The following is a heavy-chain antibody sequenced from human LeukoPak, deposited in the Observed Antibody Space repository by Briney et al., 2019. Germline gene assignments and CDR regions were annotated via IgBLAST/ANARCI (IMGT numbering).Heavy chain of an antibody. Sequence: ASVKVSCKASGYTFTSYDINWVRQATGQGLEWMGIINPSGGSTTYAQGFQGRVTMTRDTSTSTVYMELSSLRSEDTAVYYCARDAIENYDFWSGSYYYFDYWGQGTLVTVSS. D-gene: IGHD3-3*01. CDR1: GYTFTSYD. J-gene: IGHJ4*02. CDR2: INPSGGST. CDR3: ARDAIENYDFWSGSYYYFDY. V-gene: IGHV1-46*01.